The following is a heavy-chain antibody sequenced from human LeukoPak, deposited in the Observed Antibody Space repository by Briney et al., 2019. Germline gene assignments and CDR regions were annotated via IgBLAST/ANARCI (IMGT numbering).Heavy chain of an antibody. D-gene: IGHD2-15*01. J-gene: IGHJ4*02. CDR1: GFTFSSYW. CDR3: AREDGYCSGGNCYSYFDS. V-gene: IGHV3-7*01. CDR2: IKQDGSEK. Sequence: GGSLRLSCAASGFTFSSYWMSWVRQAPGKGLEWVANIKQDGSEKYYVDSVKGRFTISRDNAKNSLYLQMNSLRAEGTAVYFCAREDGYCSGGNCYSYFDSWGQGTLVTVSS.